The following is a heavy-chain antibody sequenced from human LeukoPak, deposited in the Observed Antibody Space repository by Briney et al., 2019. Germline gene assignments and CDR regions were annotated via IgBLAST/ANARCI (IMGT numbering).Heavy chain of an antibody. J-gene: IGHJ5*02. Sequence: PSETLSLTCTVSGYSISSGYYWGWIRQPPGKGLEWIGSIYYSGSTYYNPSLKSRVTISVDTSKNQFSLNLNSMTAADTAVYYCARVRAGCSSTSCYLDPWGQGTLATVSS. D-gene: IGHD2-2*01. V-gene: IGHV4-38-2*02. CDR3: ARVRAGCSSTSCYLDP. CDR2: IYYSGST. CDR1: GYSISSGYY.